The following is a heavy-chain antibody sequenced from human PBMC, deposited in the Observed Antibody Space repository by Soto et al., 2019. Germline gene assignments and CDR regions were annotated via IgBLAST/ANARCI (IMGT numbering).Heavy chain of an antibody. J-gene: IGHJ6*02. Sequence: QVQLQESGPGLVRPSETLSLTCTVSGGSISSYYWSWIRQPPGKGLEWIGYIYYSGSTNYSPSLKSRVTISVDTSKNQFSLKLSSVTAADTAVYYCARDRGNYCSGGSCYSRGLDVWGQGTTVTVSS. CDR2: IYYSGST. D-gene: IGHD2-15*01. CDR1: GGSISSYY. CDR3: ARDRGNYCSGGSCYSRGLDV. V-gene: IGHV4-59*01.